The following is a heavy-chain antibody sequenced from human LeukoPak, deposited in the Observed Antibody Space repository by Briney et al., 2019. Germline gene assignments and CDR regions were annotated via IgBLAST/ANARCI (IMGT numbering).Heavy chain of an antibody. CDR3: ARGDSSGHNWFDP. Sequence: ASETLSLTCTVSGGSISSNRYYWGWIRQPPGKGLEWIGSIYYSGSTYYNPPLKSRVTISVDTSKNQFSLKLSSVTAADTAVYYCARGDSSGHNWFDPWGQGTLVTVSS. D-gene: IGHD6-25*01. CDR2: IYYSGST. J-gene: IGHJ5*02. CDR1: GGSISSNRYY. V-gene: IGHV4-39*07.